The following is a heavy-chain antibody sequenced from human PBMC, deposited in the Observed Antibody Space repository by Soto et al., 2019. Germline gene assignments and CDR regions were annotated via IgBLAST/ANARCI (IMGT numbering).Heavy chain of an antibody. D-gene: IGHD5-12*01. CDR3: ARHSGGGDGYNLPFDY. J-gene: IGHJ4*02. CDR1: GITFSSYA. Sequence: GSLRLSCAASGITFSSYAMSWVRQPPGKGLEWIGSIYYSGSTYYNPSLKSRVTISVDSSKSQFSLKLSSVAGADTAVYYCARHSGGGDGYNLPFDYWGQGTQVTVSS. V-gene: IGHV4-39*01. CDR2: IYYSGST.